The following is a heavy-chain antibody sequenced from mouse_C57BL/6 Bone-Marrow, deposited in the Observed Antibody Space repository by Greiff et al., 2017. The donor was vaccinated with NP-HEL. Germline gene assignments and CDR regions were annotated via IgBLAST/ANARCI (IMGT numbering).Heavy chain of an antibody. Sequence: VQLVESGPGLVAPSQSLSITCTVSGFSLTSYGVHWVRQPPGKGLEWLVVIWSDGSTTYNSALKSRLSISKDNSKSQVFLKMNSLQTDDTAMYYCARHYYYGSSSYYYAMDYWGQGTSVTVSS. CDR2: IWSDGST. J-gene: IGHJ4*01. D-gene: IGHD1-1*01. CDR3: ARHYYYGSSSYYYAMDY. CDR1: GFSLTSYG. V-gene: IGHV2-6-1*01.